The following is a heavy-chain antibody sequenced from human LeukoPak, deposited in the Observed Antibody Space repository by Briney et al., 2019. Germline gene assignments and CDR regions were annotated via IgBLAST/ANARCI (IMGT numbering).Heavy chain of an antibody. V-gene: IGHV3-23*01. CDR2: ISGSGGST. CDR3: AKFEYYYDSSGTDY. Sequence: GGSLRLSCAASGFTFSSYAMSWVRQAPGKGLEWVSAISGSGGSTYYADSVKGRFTISRDNSKNTLYLQMNSLRAEDTAVYYCAKFEYYYDSSGTDYWGQGTLVTVSS. J-gene: IGHJ4*02. CDR1: GFTFSSYA. D-gene: IGHD3-22*01.